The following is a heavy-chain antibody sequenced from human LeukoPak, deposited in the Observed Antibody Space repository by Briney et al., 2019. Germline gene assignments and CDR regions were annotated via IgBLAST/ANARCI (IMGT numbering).Heavy chain of an antibody. CDR2: IIPIFGTA. D-gene: IGHD1-26*01. J-gene: IGHJ6*03. CDR1: GGTFSTYA. Sequence: ASVMVSCKASGGTFSTYAASWVRQAPGQGLEWMGGIIPIFGTANYAQKFQGRVTITADASTSTTYMELSSLRSDDTAVYYCAREGGVGPTAPPDYYSYQMDVWGKGTTVTVSS. V-gene: IGHV1-69*13. CDR3: AREGGVGPTAPPDYYSYQMDV.